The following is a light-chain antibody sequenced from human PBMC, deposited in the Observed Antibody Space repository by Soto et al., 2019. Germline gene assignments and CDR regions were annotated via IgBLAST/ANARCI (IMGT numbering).Light chain of an antibody. J-gene: IGLJ1*01. CDR3: CSYAGAFTYV. Sequence: QSALTQPRSVSGPPGHSVTISCTGTSSDVGGYSYVSWYQQHPGKAPKLMISDVSKRPSGVPDRFSGSKFGNTASLTISGLQAEDEADYYCCSYAGAFTYVFGSGTKLTVL. V-gene: IGLV2-11*01. CDR2: DVS. CDR1: SSDVGGYSY.